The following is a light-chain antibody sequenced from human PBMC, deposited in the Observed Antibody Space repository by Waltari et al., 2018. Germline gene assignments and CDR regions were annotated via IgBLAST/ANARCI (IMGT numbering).Light chain of an antibody. J-gene: IGKJ4*01. Sequence: IVFTQSPAVLSSSPGERAPLSCRASQSVGTYLAWYQQRPGQSPRLLIYDASYRATGIPARFSGSGSETDFTLTISSLQPEDFAVYYCQQRRNWPLTFGGGTRVQI. CDR1: QSVGTY. CDR3: QQRRNWPLT. CDR2: DAS. V-gene: IGKV3-11*01.